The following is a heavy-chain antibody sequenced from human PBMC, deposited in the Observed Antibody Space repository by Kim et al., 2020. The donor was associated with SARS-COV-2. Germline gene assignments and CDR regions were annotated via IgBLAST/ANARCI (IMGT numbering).Heavy chain of an antibody. V-gene: IGHV3-23*01. CDR3: AKGGILIVPAARFEF. CDR2: INGRDDNT. CDR1: GFTFGDYA. D-gene: IGHD2-2*01. Sequence: GGSLRLSCAASGFTFGDYAMSWVRQAPGKGLEWVSSINGRDDNTYYAYSLRGRFIISRDKSKNTLYLQMNSLRAEDTATYYCAKGGILIVPAARFEFGGQGTLVTVSS. J-gene: IGHJ4*02.